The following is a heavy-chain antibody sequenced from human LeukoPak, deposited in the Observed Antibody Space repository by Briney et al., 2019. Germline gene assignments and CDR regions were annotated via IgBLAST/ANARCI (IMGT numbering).Heavy chain of an antibody. Sequence: SETLSLTCTVSGGSISSYYWSWIRQPPGKGLEWIGYIYYSGSTNYNPSLKSRVTISVDTSKNQFSLKLSSVTAADTAVYYCARHSDSSGYYYEPTTARRYYFDYWGQGTLVTVSS. CDR2: IYYSGST. V-gene: IGHV4-59*08. D-gene: IGHD3-22*01. CDR3: ARHSDSSGYYYEPTTARRYYFDY. J-gene: IGHJ4*02. CDR1: GGSISSYY.